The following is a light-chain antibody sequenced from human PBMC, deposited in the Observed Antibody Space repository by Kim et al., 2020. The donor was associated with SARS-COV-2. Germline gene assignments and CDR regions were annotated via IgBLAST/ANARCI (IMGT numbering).Light chain of an antibody. J-gene: IGLJ1*01. CDR2: RDN. CDR1: DIGRKN. Sequence: SYELTQPLSVSVALGQTATITCVGNDIGRKNVHWYQQKPGQAPVLVIYRDNDRPSGIPERFSGSNSGNTATLTISRAQDGDEADYYCQVWDSTTYVFGSGTKVAVL. V-gene: IGLV3-9*01. CDR3: QVWDSTTYV.